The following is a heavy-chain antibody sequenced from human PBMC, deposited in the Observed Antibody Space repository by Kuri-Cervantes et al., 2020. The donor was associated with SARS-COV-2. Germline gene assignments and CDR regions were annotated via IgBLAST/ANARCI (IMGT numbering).Heavy chain of an antibody. CDR1: GYSISSGYY. D-gene: IGHD6-19*01. CDR3: ARHSRLVDFDY. J-gene: IGHJ4*02. V-gene: IGHV4-38-2*01. Sequence: SEPLCLTCAVSGYSISSGYYWGWIRQPPGKGLEWIGSSYHSGSTHYKPSLKSRVTLTVDTSKNQCSLKLSSVTAADTAVYYCARHSRLVDFDYWGQGTLVTVSS. CDR2: SYHSGST.